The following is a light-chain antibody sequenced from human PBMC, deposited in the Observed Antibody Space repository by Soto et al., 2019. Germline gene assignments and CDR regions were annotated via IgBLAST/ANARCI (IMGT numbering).Light chain of an antibody. J-gene: IGKJ5*01. CDR2: LGS. Sequence: DIVMTQSPLFLPITPGEPAAISCRSSQSLLHVDGYNYLDWYLQKPGQSPQLLISLGSNRASGVPVRFSGSGSGTDFTLNISSVEAEDVGLYYCMQGVQMPPITFGQGTRLEIK. CDR1: QSLLHVDGYNY. CDR3: MQGVQMPPIT. V-gene: IGKV2-28*01.